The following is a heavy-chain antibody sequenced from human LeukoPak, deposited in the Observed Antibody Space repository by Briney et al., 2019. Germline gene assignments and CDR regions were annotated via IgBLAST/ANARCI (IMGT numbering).Heavy chain of an antibody. Sequence: PGGSLRLSCAASGFTFSSYWMSWVRQAPGKGLEWVANIKQDGSEKYYVDSVKGRFTISRDNAKNPQYLQRNSLRAEDTAVSYGARGVVAVGGTWYFDYWGEGTLVTVSS. V-gene: IGHV3-7*01. CDR2: IKQDGSEK. CDR1: GFTFSSYW. J-gene: IGHJ4*02. D-gene: IGHD6-19*01. CDR3: ARGVVAVGGTWYFDY.